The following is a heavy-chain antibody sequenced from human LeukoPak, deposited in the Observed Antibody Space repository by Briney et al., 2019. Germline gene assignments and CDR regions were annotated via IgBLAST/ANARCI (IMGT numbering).Heavy chain of an antibody. J-gene: IGHJ3*02. Sequence: SETLSLTCAVSGGSISSSNWWSWVRQPPGKGLEWIGEIYHSGSTNYNPSLKSRVTISVDKSKNQFSLKLSSVTAADTAVYYCARVELTMVRGDDAFDIWGQGTMVTVSS. V-gene: IGHV4-4*02. CDR3: ARVELTMVRGDDAFDI. CDR1: GGSISSSNW. D-gene: IGHD3-10*01. CDR2: IYHSGST.